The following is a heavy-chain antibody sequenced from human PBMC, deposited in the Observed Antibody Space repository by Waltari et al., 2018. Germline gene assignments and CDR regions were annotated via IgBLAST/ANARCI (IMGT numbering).Heavy chain of an antibody. CDR2: IYYSGST. V-gene: IGHV4-59*01. J-gene: IGHJ6*02. CDR1: GGSISSYY. D-gene: IGHD3-3*01. CDR3: AREGRITIFGDYYYYGMDV. Sequence: QVQLQESGPGLVKPSETLSLTCTVSGGSISSYYWSWIRQPPGKGLEWIGYIYYSGSTNYNPSLKSRVTISVDTSKNQFSLKLSSVTAADTAVYYCAREGRITIFGDYYYYGMDVWGQGTTVTVSS.